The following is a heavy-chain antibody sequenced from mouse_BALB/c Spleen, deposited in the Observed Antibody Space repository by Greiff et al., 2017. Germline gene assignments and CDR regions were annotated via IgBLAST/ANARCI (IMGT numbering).Heavy chain of an antibody. CDR3: ARSRYGNYDYAMDY. J-gene: IGHJ4*01. CDR2: ISSGSSTI. V-gene: IGHV5-17*02. CDR1: GFTFSSFG. Sequence: DVHLVESGGGLVQPGGSRKLSCAASGFTFSSFGMHWVRQAPEKGLEWVAYISSGSSTIYYADTVKGRFTISRDNPKNTLFLQMTSLRSEDTAMYYCARSRYGNYDYAMDYWGQGTSVTVSS. D-gene: IGHD2-1*01.